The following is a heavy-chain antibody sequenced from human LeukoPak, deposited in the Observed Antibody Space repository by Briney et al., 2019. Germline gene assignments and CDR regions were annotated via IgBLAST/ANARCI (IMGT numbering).Heavy chain of an antibody. D-gene: IGHD4-23*01. CDR2: ISYDGSTK. CDR3: GREGYGGSGYFDY. Sequence: GGSLRLSCATSRFTFSVYALYWARQAPGQGLEWVAIISYDGSTKFYADSVKGRFTISRDNSKNTVDVQMHRLRGEETALYYFGREGYGGSGYFDYWGQGTLVTVSS. J-gene: IGHJ4*02. V-gene: IGHV3-30-3*01. CDR1: RFTFSVYA.